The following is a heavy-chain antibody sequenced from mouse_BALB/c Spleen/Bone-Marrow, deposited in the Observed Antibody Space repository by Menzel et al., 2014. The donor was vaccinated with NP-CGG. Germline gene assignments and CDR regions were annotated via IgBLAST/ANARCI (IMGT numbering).Heavy chain of an antibody. CDR1: GYTFTSYY. CDR2: IYPGNVNT. Sequence: QVQLQQSGPELVKPGASVRISCKASGYTFTSYYIHWVKQRPGRGLEWIGWIYPGNVNTKYNEKFKGKATLTADKSSSTAYMQLSSLTSEDSAVYFCARFYYGSSYAMDYWGQGTSVTVSS. J-gene: IGHJ4*01. V-gene: IGHV1S56*01. CDR3: ARFYYGSSYAMDY. D-gene: IGHD1-1*01.